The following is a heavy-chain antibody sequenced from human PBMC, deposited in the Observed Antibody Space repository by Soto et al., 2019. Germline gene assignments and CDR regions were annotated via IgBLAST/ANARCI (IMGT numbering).Heavy chain of an antibody. J-gene: IGHJ4*02. CDR3: ARGNALRWGAVDY. CDR2: IYHSGST. CDR1: GGSISSGDYS. V-gene: IGHV4-30-2*01. Sequence: SEALSLTCAVSGGSISSGDYSWSWIRQPPGKGLEWIGYIYHSGSTNYNPSLKSRVTISVDLSTNQVSLKLNSVTAADTAVYYCARGNALRWGAVDYWGQGTLVTVSS. D-gene: IGHD4-17*01.